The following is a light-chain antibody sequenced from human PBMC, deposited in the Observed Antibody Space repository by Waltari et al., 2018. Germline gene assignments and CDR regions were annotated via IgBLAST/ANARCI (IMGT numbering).Light chain of an antibody. V-gene: IGLV6-57*01. J-gene: IGLJ2*01. CDR2: EGN. CDR3: QSYDNNNPVV. CDR1: SGSIATHY. Sequence: NLMLTQPHSVSESPGKTVTLSCTPSSGSIATHYVQWYQQRPGGSPTTVIYEGNQRPYGVPDRFSVSIDTSSDSASLTISGLRPEDEADYYCQSYDNNNPVVFGGGTKLIVL.